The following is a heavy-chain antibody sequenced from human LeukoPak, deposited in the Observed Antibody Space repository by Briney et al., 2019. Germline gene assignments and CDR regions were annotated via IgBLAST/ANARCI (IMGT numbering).Heavy chain of an antibody. D-gene: IGHD3-22*01. Sequence: SETLSLTCTVSGGSISSSSYYWGWIRQPPGKGLEWIGSIYYSGSTYYNPSLKSRVTISVDTSKNQFSLELSSVTAADTAVYYCARQNYYDSSGQIDYWGQGTLVIVSS. J-gene: IGHJ4*02. CDR2: IYYSGST. CDR3: ARQNYYDSSGQIDY. V-gene: IGHV4-39*01. CDR1: GGSISSSSYY.